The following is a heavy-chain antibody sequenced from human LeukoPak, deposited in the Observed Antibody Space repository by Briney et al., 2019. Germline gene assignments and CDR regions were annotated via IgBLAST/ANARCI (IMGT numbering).Heavy chain of an antibody. D-gene: IGHD3-22*01. Sequence: PGRSLRLSCAASGFTFSSYSMNWVRQAPGKGLEWVSSISSSSSYIYYADSVKGRFTISRDNAKNSLYLQMNSLRAEDTAVYYCARDTSTGYYDSSGYYSDYWGQGTLVTVSS. J-gene: IGHJ4*02. CDR2: ISSSSSYI. CDR3: ARDTSTGYYDSSGYYSDY. CDR1: GFTFSSYS. V-gene: IGHV3-21*01.